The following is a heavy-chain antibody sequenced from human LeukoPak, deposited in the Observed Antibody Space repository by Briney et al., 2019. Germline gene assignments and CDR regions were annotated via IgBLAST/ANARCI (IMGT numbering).Heavy chain of an antibody. J-gene: IGHJ3*02. D-gene: IGHD2-2*02. V-gene: IGHV4-30-2*01. Sequence: SQTLSLTCTVSGGSISSGGYYWSWIRQPPGKGLEWIGYIYHSGSTYYNPSLKSRVTISVDRSKNQFSLKLSSVTAADTAVYYCARDRPYCSTTSCYTEAFDIWGQGTMVTVSS. CDR3: ARDRPYCSTTSCYTEAFDI. CDR2: IYHSGST. CDR1: GGSISSGGYY.